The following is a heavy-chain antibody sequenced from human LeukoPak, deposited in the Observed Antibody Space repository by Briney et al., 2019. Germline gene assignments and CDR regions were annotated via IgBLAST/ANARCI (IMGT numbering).Heavy chain of an antibody. Sequence: SETLSLTCTVSGYSISSGYYWGWIRQPPGKGLEWIGSIYHSGSTYYNPSLKSRVTISVDTSKNQFSLKLSSVTAADTAVYYCARDRYYYDSSGYYSWEYWGQGTLVTVSS. V-gene: IGHV4-38-2*02. D-gene: IGHD3-22*01. CDR3: ARDRYYYDSSGYYSWEY. CDR2: IYHSGST. CDR1: GYSISSGYY. J-gene: IGHJ4*02.